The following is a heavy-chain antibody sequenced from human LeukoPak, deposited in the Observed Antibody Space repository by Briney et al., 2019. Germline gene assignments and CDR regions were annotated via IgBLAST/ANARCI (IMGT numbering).Heavy chain of an antibody. V-gene: IGHV3-74*01. Sequence: GGSLRLSCAASGFTFSSYWMHWVRQAPGKGLVWVSRINTDGSSTSYADSVKGRFTISRDNAKNTLYLQMNSLRAEDTAVYYCARVYSNYGTRRSYFDYWGQGTLVTVSS. J-gene: IGHJ4*02. CDR2: INTDGSST. CDR1: GFTFSSYW. CDR3: ARVYSNYGTRRSYFDY. D-gene: IGHD4-11*01.